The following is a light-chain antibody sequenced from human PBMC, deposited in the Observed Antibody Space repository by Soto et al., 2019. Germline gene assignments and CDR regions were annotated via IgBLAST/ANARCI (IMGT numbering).Light chain of an antibody. V-gene: IGKV3-20*01. Sequence: EIVLTQSPGTLSLSPGERATLSCRASQSVISTYLAWYQQKPRQAPRLLLYGASSRATGIPDRFSGSGSGTDFTLTISSLEPEDFAVYYCQQYGGSPPTFGQGTKVDIK. CDR2: GAS. J-gene: IGKJ1*01. CDR3: QQYGGSPPT. CDR1: QSVISTY.